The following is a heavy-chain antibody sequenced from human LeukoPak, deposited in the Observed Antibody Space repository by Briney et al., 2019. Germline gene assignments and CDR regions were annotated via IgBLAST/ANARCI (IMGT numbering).Heavy chain of an antibody. Sequence: SETLSLTCTVSGDSIGSSSYYWAWIRRPPGKGLEWIGSIYYSGSTYYTPSLKSRVTISVETSKNKFSLKVYSVTAADTAVYYCARQTWIELWHFDYWGQGALVTVSS. D-gene: IGHD5-18*01. V-gene: IGHV4-39*01. CDR1: GDSIGSSSYY. CDR3: ARQTWIELWHFDY. J-gene: IGHJ4*02. CDR2: IYYSGST.